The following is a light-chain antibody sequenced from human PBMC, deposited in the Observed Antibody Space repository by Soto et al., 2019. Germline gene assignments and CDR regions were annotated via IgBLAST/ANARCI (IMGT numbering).Light chain of an antibody. CDR2: GST. J-gene: IGLJ2*01. CDR1: NSNIGAGYD. CDR3: HSYDSSLTVVL. V-gene: IGLV1-40*01. Sequence: QSVLTQPPSVSGATGQRVTISFTGSNSNIGAGYDVNWYQQLPGLVPKLLIYGSTRRPSGVPERFSGSKSDTSASLAITGLQAEDEAHYYCHSYDSSLTVVLFGGGTKLTVL.